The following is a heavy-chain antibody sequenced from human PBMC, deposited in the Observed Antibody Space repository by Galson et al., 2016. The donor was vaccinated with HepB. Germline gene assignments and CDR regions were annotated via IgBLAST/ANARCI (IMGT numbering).Heavy chain of an antibody. Sequence: SLRLSCAASGFTFSIYDMHWVRQAPGRGLEWVSVIGTADNTYYAASVKGRFTISREDAKNSFYLQMNSLRAGDTAVYYCARDGGYSGYDAYGLDVWGKGTTVTVSP. CDR1: GFTFSIYD. J-gene: IGHJ6*04. CDR3: ARDGGYSGYDAYGLDV. D-gene: IGHD5-12*01. V-gene: IGHV3-13*01. CDR2: IGTADNT.